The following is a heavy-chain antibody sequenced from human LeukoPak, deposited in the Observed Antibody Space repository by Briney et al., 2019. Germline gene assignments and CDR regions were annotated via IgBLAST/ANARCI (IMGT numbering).Heavy chain of an antibody. D-gene: IGHD3-9*01. J-gene: IGHJ3*02. Sequence: ASVKVSRKASGYTFTRYAMHWVRQAPGQRLEWMGWINAGCGNTQYSQKFQGRATITRDTSARTAYMELSSLRSEDTAVYYWAIDSYYDILTGYNDSFDIWGQGTMVTVSS. V-gene: IGHV1-3*01. CDR2: INAGCGNT. CDR1: GYTFTRYA. CDR3: AIDSYYDILTGYNDSFDI.